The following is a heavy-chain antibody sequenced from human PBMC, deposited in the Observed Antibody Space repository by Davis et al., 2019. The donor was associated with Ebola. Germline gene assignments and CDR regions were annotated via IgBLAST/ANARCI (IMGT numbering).Heavy chain of an antibody. D-gene: IGHD4-17*01. CDR3: ARGPSPRGLSPFDY. J-gene: IGHJ4*02. CDR2: INHSGST. Sequence: GSLRLSCAVSGGSFSGYYWSWIRQPPGMGLEWIGEINHSGSTNYNPSLKSRVSISVDTSRNQFSLRLSSVTATDTTVYFCARGPSPRGLSPFDYWGLGTLVTVSS. CDR1: GGSFSGYY. V-gene: IGHV4-34*01.